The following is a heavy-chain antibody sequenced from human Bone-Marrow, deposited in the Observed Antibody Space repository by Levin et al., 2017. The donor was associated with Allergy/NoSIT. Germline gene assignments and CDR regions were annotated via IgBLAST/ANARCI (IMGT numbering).Heavy chain of an antibody. CDR2: IRGKTYGETT. CDR1: GFTFGDFA. CDR3: TRAEGTMQLWFRQHFDY. V-gene: IGHV3-49*03. D-gene: IGHD3-10*01. J-gene: IGHJ4*02. Sequence: GGSLRLSCTASGFTFGDFAMAWFRQAPGKGLEWISFIRGKTYGETTEYAASVQGRFTISRDDSKSIAYLQMSSLAIEDTAVYYCTRAEGTMQLWFRQHFDYWGQGTLVTVST.